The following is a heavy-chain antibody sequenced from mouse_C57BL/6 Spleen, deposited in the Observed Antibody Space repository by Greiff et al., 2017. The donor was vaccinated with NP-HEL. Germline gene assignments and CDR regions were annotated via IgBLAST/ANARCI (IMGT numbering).Heavy chain of an antibody. CDR3: ARGGIYYDYDEGFDY. V-gene: IGHV1-18*01. Sequence: EVQLQESGPELVKPGASVKIPCKASGYTFTDYNMDWVKQSHGKSLEWIGDINPNNGGTIYNQKFKGKATLTVDKSSSTAYMELRSLTSEDTAVYYCARGGIYYDYDEGFDYWGQGTTLTVSS. CDR2: INPNNGGT. J-gene: IGHJ2*01. CDR1: GYTFTDYN. D-gene: IGHD2-4*01.